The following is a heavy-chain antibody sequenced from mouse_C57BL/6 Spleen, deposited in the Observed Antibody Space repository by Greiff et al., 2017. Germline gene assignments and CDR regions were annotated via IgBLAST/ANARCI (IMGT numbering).Heavy chain of an antibody. Sequence: VQLQQPGPELVKPGASVKLSCKASGYTFTDYYMHWVKQSPGQSLEWIGNINPNNGGTSYNQKFKGKATLTVNKSSSTAYMELRSLTSEDSAVYYCARRSYGSTLFAYWGQGTLVTVSA. J-gene: IGHJ3*01. CDR2: INPNNGGT. CDR1: GYTFTDYY. CDR3: ARRSYGSTLFAY. D-gene: IGHD1-1*01. V-gene: IGHV1-22*01.